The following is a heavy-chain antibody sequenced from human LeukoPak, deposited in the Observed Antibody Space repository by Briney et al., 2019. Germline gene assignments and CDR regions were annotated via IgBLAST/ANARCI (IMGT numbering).Heavy chain of an antibody. J-gene: IGHJ4*02. CDR2: INHSGYT. CDR3: TRMTTGHDY. Sequence: SETLPLTCAVSGVSFDDYYWAWVRQTPGKGLEWIGEINHSGYTNDSPSLKSRVTLSIDTSRKQFSLNLRSVTVADAGTYYCTRMTTGHDYWGQETLVTVSS. CDR1: GVSFDDYY. V-gene: IGHV4-34*01. D-gene: IGHD4-17*01.